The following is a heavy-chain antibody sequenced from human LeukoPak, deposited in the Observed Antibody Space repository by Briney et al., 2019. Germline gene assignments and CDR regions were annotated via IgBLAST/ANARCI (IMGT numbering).Heavy chain of an antibody. V-gene: IGHV1-2*02. D-gene: IGHD2-2*01. Sequence: ASVKVSCKASVYTFTNFYIHWVRQAPGQGLEWMGWMNPNSGDTSYAREFQDRGTMTRDTSLTTAYMELSSLRSDDTAVYYCARRPINCIITNCYVDNWGQGTLVTVSS. CDR1: VYTFTNFY. CDR2: MNPNSGDT. J-gene: IGHJ4*02. CDR3: ARRPINCIITNCYVDN.